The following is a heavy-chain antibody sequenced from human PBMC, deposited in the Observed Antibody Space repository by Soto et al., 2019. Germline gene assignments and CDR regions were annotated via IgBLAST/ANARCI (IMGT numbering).Heavy chain of an antibody. D-gene: IGHD6-19*01. Sequence: PGGSLRLSCAVSGFTFSSYAMHWVRQAPGKGLEWVAVISYDVSNKYYADSVKGRFTISRDNSKNTLYLQINSLRAEDTAVYYCARDGDSSGWFRLDVWGQGTTVTVSS. J-gene: IGHJ6*02. CDR2: ISYDVSNK. V-gene: IGHV3-30-3*01. CDR1: GFTFSSYA. CDR3: ARDGDSSGWFRLDV.